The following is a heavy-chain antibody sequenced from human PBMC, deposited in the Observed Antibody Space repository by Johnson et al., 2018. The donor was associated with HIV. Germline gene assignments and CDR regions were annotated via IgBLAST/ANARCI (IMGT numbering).Heavy chain of an antibody. J-gene: IGHJ3*01. CDR2: INWNGGST. D-gene: IGHD2-2*03. CDR1: GFTFDDYG. Sequence: MQLVESGGGVVQPGRSLRLSCAASGFTFDDYGMTWVRQVPGKGLEWVSGINWNGGSTGYADSVKGRFSTFRDNAKNSLALQMNSLRAEDTALYYGARDGYCSSSSCYHDAFDLWGQGTMVTVSS. V-gene: IGHV3-20*04. CDR3: ARDGYCSSSSCYHDAFDL.